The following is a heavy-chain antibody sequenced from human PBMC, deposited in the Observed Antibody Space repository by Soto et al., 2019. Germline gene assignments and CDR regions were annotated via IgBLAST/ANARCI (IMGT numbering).Heavy chain of an antibody. Sequence: PGGSLRLSCAASGFTFSSYSMNWVRQAPGKGLEWVSSISSSSSYIYYADSVKGRFTISRDNAKNSLYLQMNSLRAEDTAVYYFARPNHCSSTSCYFSDAFDIWGQGTMVTVSS. CDR2: ISSSSSYI. D-gene: IGHD2-2*01. V-gene: IGHV3-21*01. J-gene: IGHJ3*02. CDR1: GFTFSSYS. CDR3: ARPNHCSSTSCYFSDAFDI.